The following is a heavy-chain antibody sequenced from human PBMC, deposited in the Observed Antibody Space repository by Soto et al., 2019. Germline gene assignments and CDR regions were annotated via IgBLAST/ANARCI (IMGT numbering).Heavy chain of an antibody. CDR2: FDPEDGET. Sequence: ASVRVSCKVSGYTLTELSMHWVRQAPGKGLEWMGGFDPEDGETIYAQKFQGRVTMTEDTSTDTAYMELSSLRSEDTAVYYCARVGYYGSGSYYNASTDAFDIWGQGTMVTVSS. CDR1: GYTLTELS. D-gene: IGHD3-10*01. CDR3: ARVGYYGSGSYYNASTDAFDI. V-gene: IGHV1-24*01. J-gene: IGHJ3*02.